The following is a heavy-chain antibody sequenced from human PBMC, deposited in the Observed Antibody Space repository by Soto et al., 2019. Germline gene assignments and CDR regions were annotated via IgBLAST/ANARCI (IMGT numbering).Heavy chain of an antibody. V-gene: IGHV4-30-4*01. CDR2: ISYSGST. CDR3: ASLVVTAHNWFDP. CDR1: GGSISSGDYY. D-gene: IGHD2-21*02. J-gene: IGHJ5*02. Sequence: QVQLQESGPGLVKPSQTLSLTCTVSGGSISSGDYYWSWIRQPPGKGLEWIGYISYSGSTYYNPSLKSRVTLSGDTSKNHCSLKLSSVTAAGTAVYYCASLVVTAHNWFDPWCQGTLVTVSS.